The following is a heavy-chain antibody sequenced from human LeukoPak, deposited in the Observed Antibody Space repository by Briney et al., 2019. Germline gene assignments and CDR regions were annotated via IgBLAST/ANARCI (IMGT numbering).Heavy chain of an antibody. Sequence: GASVKVSCKASGYTFTSYGISWVRQAPGQGLEWMGWISAYNGNTNYAQKLQGRVTMTTDTSTSTAYMELRSLRSDDTAVYYCARDLPSITMIVVAPRGYFDYWGQGTLVTVSS. CDR3: ARDLPSITMIVVAPRGYFDY. CDR2: ISAYNGNT. D-gene: IGHD3-22*01. CDR1: GYTFTSYG. V-gene: IGHV1-18*01. J-gene: IGHJ4*02.